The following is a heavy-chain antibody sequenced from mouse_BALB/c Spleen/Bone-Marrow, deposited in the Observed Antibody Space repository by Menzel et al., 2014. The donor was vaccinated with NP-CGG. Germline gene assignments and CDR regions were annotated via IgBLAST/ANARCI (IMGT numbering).Heavy chain of an antibody. D-gene: IGHD1-1*01. V-gene: IGHV6-6*02. Sequence: EVKLVESGGGLVQPGGSMKLSCVASGFTFNNYWMNWVRPSPEKGLEWVAEIRLKSNNYATQYAESVKGRFTISRDDSKSSVYLQMSNLRAEDTGIYYCASTTVVGMDYWGQGTSVTVSS. J-gene: IGHJ4*01. CDR1: GFTFNNYW. CDR3: ASTTVVGMDY. CDR2: IRLKSNNYAT.